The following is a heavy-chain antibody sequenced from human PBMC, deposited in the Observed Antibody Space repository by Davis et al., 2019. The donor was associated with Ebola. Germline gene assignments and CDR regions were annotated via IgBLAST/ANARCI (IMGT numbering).Heavy chain of an antibody. V-gene: IGHV1-69*13. CDR1: GYTFSSYG. J-gene: IGHJ6*02. D-gene: IGHD6-19*01. Sequence: AASVKVSCKASGYTFSSYGISWVRQAPGQGLEWMGGIIPIFGTANYAQKFQGRVTITADESTSTAYMELSSLRSEDTAVYYCARKGIAVAGYYYGMDVWGQGTTVTVSS. CDR3: ARKGIAVAGYYYGMDV. CDR2: IIPIFGTA.